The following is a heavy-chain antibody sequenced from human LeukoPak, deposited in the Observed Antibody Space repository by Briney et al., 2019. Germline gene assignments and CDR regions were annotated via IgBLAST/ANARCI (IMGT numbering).Heavy chain of an antibody. J-gene: IGHJ3*02. Sequence: GGSLRLSCAASGFTFSSYGMHWVRQAPGKGLEGVAVISYDGSNKYYADSVKGRFTISRDNSKNTLYLQMNSLRAEDTAVYYCAKEGPSSWTDAFDIWGQGTMVTVSS. V-gene: IGHV3-30*18. CDR2: ISYDGSNK. D-gene: IGHD6-13*01. CDR3: AKEGPSSWTDAFDI. CDR1: GFTFSSYG.